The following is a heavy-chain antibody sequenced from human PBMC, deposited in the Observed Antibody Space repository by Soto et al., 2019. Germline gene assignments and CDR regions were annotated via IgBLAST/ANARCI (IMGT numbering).Heavy chain of an antibody. CDR1: VFTCISYW. V-gene: IGHV3-7*03. CDR2: IKQDVSEK. J-gene: IGHJ4*02. CDR3: AKDIDAHGTTVTHFDH. Sequence: GGSLRLSCAASVFTCISYWMRWVRQAPGKGLEWVANIKQDVSEKYYVDSVKGRFTISRDNAKNSLYLQRNSLRAEDTAVYYCAKDIDAHGTTVTHFDHVGQGTQVTVSS. D-gene: IGHD4-17*01.